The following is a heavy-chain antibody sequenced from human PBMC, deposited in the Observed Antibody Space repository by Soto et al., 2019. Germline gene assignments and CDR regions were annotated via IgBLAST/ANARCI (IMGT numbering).Heavy chain of an antibody. CDR2: IDWDDDK. CDR3: ARMFHCSGGTCPFDY. D-gene: IGHD2-15*01. V-gene: IGHV2-70*04. J-gene: IGHJ4*02. CDR1: GFSLSTSGMR. Sequence: SGPTLVNPTQTLTLTCTFSGFSLSTSGMRVSWIRQPPGKALEWLARIDWDDDKFYNTSLKTRLTISKDSSKNQVVLTMTNMDPVDTATYYCARMFHCSGGTCPFDYWGQGXLVTVYS.